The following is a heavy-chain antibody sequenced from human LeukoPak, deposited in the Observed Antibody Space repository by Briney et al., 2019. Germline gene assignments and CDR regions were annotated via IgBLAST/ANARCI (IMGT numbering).Heavy chain of an antibody. D-gene: IGHD6-19*01. CDR3: ASLAVPGGS. CDR1: GGSISSGSYY. Sequence: PSQTLSLTCTVSGGSISSGSYYWSWIRQPAGKGLEWIGRIYTSGSTNYNPSLKSRVTISVDTSKNQFSLKLSSVTAADTAVYYCASLAVPGGSWGQGTLVTVSS. V-gene: IGHV4-61*02. CDR2: IYTSGST. J-gene: IGHJ5*02.